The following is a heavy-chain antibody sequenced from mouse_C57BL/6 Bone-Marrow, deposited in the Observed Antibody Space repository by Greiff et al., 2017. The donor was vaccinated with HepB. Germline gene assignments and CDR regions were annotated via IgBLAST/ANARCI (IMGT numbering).Heavy chain of an antibody. D-gene: IGHD4-1*01. CDR3: ARPGTGYAMDY. CDR2: IYPRSGNT. V-gene: IGHV1-81*01. CDR1: GYTFTSYG. J-gene: IGHJ4*01. Sequence: VQLVESGAELARPGASVKLSCKASGYTFTSYGISWVKQRTGQGLEWIGEIYPRSGNTYYNEKFKGKATLTADKSSSTAYMELRSLTSEDSAVYFCARPGTGYAMDYWGQGTSVTVSS.